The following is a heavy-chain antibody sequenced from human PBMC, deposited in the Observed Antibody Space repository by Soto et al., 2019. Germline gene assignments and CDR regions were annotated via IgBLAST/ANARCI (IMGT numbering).Heavy chain of an antibody. CDR2: ISSSSSYT. Sequence: GGSLRLSCAASGFTFIDYYMIWIRQAPGKGLEWVSYISSSSSYTNYADSVKGRFTISRDNAKSSLYLQMNSLRAEDTAVYYCARDQDFWSGYYIDYWGQGTLVTVSS. J-gene: IGHJ4*02. V-gene: IGHV3-11*06. CDR3: ARDQDFWSGYYIDY. D-gene: IGHD3-3*01. CDR1: GFTFIDYY.